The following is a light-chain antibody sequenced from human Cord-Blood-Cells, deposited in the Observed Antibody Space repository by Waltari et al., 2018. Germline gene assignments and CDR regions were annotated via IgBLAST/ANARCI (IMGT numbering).Light chain of an antibody. J-gene: IGLJ3*02. CDR2: VEGSGSY. V-gene: IGLV4-60*03. CDR1: SRHSSSI. CDR3: EPWDSTTQGV. Sequence: QPVLTQSSSASASLGFSVKLPSTLSSRHSSSIIAWHQHQQVKAPPYLMKVEGSGSYNKGSGVPDRFSGSSSGADRYLTISNLQSEDEADYYCEPWDSTTQGVFGGGTKLTVL.